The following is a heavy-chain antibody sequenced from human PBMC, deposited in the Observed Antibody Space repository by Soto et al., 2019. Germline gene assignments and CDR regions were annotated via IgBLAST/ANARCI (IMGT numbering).Heavy chain of an antibody. CDR1: GGTFSSYT. V-gene: IGHV1-69*02. CDR2: IIPILGIA. D-gene: IGHD1-7*01. Sequence: ASVKVSCKASGGTFSSYTISWVRQAPGQGLEWMGRIIPILGIANYAQKFQGRVTITADKSTSTAYMELSSLRSEDTAVYYCARGTRDDNIQANYWGQGTLVTVSS. J-gene: IGHJ4*02. CDR3: ARGTRDDNIQANY.